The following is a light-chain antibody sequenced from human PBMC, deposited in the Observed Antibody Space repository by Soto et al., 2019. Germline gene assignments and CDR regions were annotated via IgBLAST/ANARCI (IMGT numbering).Light chain of an antibody. CDR2: STY. CDR3: AAWDDSRNAPYV. Sequence: QAVVTQPPSASGTPGQRVTISCSGSSSNIGSNTVNWYQQLPGTAPKLLIYSTYHRPSGVPDRFSGSKSGASASLAISGLQSEDEADYYCAAWDDSRNAPYVFGTGTKLTVL. J-gene: IGLJ1*01. CDR1: SSNIGSNT. V-gene: IGLV1-44*01.